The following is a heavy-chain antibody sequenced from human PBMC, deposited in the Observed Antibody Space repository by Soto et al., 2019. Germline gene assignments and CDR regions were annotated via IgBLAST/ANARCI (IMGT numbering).Heavy chain of an antibody. Sequence: TLSLTCTVSGGSISSGGYYWIWIRQHPGKGLEWIGYIYYSGSTYYNPSLKSRVTISVDTSKNQFSLKLSSVTAADTAVYYCARAALDGYNEYFDYWGQGTLVTVSS. CDR2: IYYSGST. D-gene: IGHD5-12*01. CDR1: GGSISSGGYY. J-gene: IGHJ4*02. V-gene: IGHV4-31*03. CDR3: ARAALDGYNEYFDY.